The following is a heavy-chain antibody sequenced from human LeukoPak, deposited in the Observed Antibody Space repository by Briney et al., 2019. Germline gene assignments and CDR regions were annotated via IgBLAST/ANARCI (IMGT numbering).Heavy chain of an antibody. CDR2: ISGGGATV. CDR3: ARVGSFTSGSYFDS. D-gene: IGHD6-19*01. V-gene: IGHV3-48*03. CDR1: GFTFNDYD. Sequence: PGGSLRLSCGASGFTFNDYDMHWFRQGPGKGPEWVSYISGGGATVFYGDSVRGRFTISRDNAKNSLYLQMTNLRVEDTAVYYCARVGSFTSGSYFDSWGQGTLVTVSS. J-gene: IGHJ4*02.